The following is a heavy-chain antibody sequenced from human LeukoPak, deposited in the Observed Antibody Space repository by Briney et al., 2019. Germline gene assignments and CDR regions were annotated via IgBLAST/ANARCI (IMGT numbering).Heavy chain of an antibody. CDR2: IKEDGSEK. J-gene: IGHJ4*02. D-gene: IGHD2-15*01. Sequence: PGGSLRLSCAASGFTFSGYWMSWVRQAPGKGLECVANIKEDGSEKHYVDSVKGRFTISRDNAMNSLYLQINSLGVEDTAVYYCARGGRWYFDFWGQGTLVTVSS. CDR1: GFTFSGYW. V-gene: IGHV3-7*03. CDR3: ARGGRWYFDF.